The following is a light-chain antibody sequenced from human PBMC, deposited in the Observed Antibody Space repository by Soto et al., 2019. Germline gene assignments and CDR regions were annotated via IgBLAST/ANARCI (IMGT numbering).Light chain of an antibody. CDR2: GAS. Sequence: EIVLTQSPGTLSLSPGERATLSCRASQSVSSSYLAWYQQKPGQAPRLLIYGASIRATGSPDRFSGSGSGTAFTLTISRLEPEDFAVYYCQQYGSSPPWTFGQGTKVEIK. V-gene: IGKV3-20*01. CDR3: QQYGSSPPWT. J-gene: IGKJ1*01. CDR1: QSVSSSY.